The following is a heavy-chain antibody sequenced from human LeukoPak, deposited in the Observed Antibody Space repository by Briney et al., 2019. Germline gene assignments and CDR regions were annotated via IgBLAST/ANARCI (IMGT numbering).Heavy chain of an antibody. CDR2: IRSKAYGGTA. D-gene: IGHD3-9*01. V-gene: IGHV3-49*03. CDR3: TREIRYFDWFQADY. CDR1: GFTFGDHS. Sequence: GGPLRLSCTASGFTFGDHSVSWFRQAPGKGLEWVGFIRSKAYGGTAEYAASVKGRFTISRDDSKSVAYLQMDSLKTEDTAVYYCTREIRYFDWFQADYWGQGTLVTVSS. J-gene: IGHJ4*02.